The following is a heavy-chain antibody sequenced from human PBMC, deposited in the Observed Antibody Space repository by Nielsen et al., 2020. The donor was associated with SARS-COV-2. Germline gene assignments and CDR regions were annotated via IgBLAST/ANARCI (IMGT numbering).Heavy chain of an antibody. CDR1: GGSISSSSYY. CDR3: ARGYSVHFDC. J-gene: IGHJ4*02. CDR2: IYHSGST. Sequence: SETLSLTCTVSGGSISSSSYYWGWIRQPPGKGLEWIGEIYHSGSTNCNPSLKSRVTMSLDKSRKQFSLNLSSVTAADTAIYYCARGYSVHFDCWGQGTLVTVSS. V-gene: IGHV4-39*07. D-gene: IGHD2-15*01.